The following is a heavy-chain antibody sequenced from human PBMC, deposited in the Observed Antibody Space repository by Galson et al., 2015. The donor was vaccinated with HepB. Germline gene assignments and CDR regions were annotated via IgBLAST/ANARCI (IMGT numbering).Heavy chain of an antibody. V-gene: IGHV1-2*04. D-gene: IGHD3-22*01. Sequence: SVKVSCKASGYTFTGYYMHWVRQAPGQGLEWMGWINPNSGGTNYAQKFQGWVTMTRDTSISTAYMELSRLRSDDTAVYYCARGPYYYDSSGADFDYWGQGTLVTVSS. J-gene: IGHJ4*02. CDR2: INPNSGGT. CDR3: ARGPYYYDSSGADFDY. CDR1: GYTFTGYY.